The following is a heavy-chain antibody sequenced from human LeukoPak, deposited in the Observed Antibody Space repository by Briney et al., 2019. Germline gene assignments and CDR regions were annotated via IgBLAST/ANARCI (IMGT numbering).Heavy chain of an antibody. V-gene: IGHV4-34*01. D-gene: IGHD3-9*01. J-gene: IGHJ3*02. CDR1: GGSFSNYY. CDR2: VNHSGNT. Sequence: SETLSLTCAVYGGSFSNYYWTWIRQPPGKGLERLGEVNHSGNTNYNPSLKSRVPISLDTSKNQFSLKLSSVTAADTAVYYCARDLYYDILTPPHAFDIWGQGTMVTVSS. CDR3: ARDLYYDILTPPHAFDI.